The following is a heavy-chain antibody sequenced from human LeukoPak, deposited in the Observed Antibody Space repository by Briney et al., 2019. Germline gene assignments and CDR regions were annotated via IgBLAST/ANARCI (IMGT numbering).Heavy chain of an antibody. J-gene: IGHJ6*02. CDR1: GITFSNYA. D-gene: IGHD2/OR15-2a*01. CDR3: AKDLSMDGMDV. CDR2: ISGSAHKI. V-gene: IGHV3-23*01. Sequence: GGSLRLSCVASGITFSNYAVSWVRQAPGKGLDWVSVISGSAHKIRYADSVKGRFTISRDNSKNALYLQVNSLRAEDTAVYYCAKDLSMDGMDVWGQGTTVTVSS.